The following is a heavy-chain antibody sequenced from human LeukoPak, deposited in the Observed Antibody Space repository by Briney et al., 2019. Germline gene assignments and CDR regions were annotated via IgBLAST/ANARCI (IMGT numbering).Heavy chain of an antibody. CDR2: IYYSGST. Sequence: PSETLSLTCTVSGGSISSYYWSWIRQPPGKGLEWIGYIYYSGSTNYNPSLKSRVTISVDTSKNQFSLKLSSVTAADTAVYYCTRGIAAALGDWFDPWGQGTLVTVSS. CDR3: TRGIAAALGDWFDP. D-gene: IGHD6-13*01. V-gene: IGHV4-59*01. J-gene: IGHJ5*02. CDR1: GGSISSYY.